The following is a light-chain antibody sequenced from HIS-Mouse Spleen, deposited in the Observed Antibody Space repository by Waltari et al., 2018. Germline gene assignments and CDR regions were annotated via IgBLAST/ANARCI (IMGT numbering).Light chain of an antibody. CDR2: GAS. J-gene: IGKJ4*01. V-gene: IGKV3-20*01. CDR1: QSVSSSY. Sequence: EIVLTQSPGTLSLSPAERATLSCRASQSVSSSYLAWYQQKPGQAPRLLIYGASSRATGIPDRFSDSGSGTDFTLTISRLEPEDFAVYYCQQYGSSPLTFGGGTKVEIK. CDR3: QQYGSSPLT.